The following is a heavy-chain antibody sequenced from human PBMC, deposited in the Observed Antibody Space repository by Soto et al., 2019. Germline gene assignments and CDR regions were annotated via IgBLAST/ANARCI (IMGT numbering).Heavy chain of an antibody. CDR2: IGTAGDT. CDR3: ARAIDYDILTGYAAPPDY. Sequence: EVQLVESGGGLVQPGGSLRLSCAASGFTFSSYDMHWVRQATGKGLEWVSAIGTAGDTYYPGSVKGRFTISRENAKNSLYLQLNRRRAGATAVYYCARAIDYDILTGYAAPPDYWGQGTLVTVSS. V-gene: IGHV3-13*04. D-gene: IGHD3-9*01. CDR1: GFTFSSYD. J-gene: IGHJ4*02.